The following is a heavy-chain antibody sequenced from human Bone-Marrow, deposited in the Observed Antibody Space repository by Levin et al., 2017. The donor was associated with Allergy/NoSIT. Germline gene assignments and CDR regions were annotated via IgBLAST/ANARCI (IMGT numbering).Heavy chain of an antibody. J-gene: IGHJ3*02. CDR3: ARVLHLSSDAFDI. D-gene: IGHD6-6*01. CDR1: GYTFTGYY. V-gene: IGHV1-2*02. CDR2: INPNSGGT. Sequence: GASVKVSCKASGYTFTGYYMHWVRQAPGQGLEWMGWINPNSGGTNYAQKFQGRVTMTRDTSISTAYMELSRLRSDDTAVYYCARVLHLSSDAFDIWGQGTMVTVSS.